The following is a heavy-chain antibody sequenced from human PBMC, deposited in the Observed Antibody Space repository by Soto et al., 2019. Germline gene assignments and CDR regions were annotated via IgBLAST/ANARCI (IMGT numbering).Heavy chain of an antibody. J-gene: IGHJ3*02. V-gene: IGHV3-30*04. CDR1: GFTFSSYA. CDR3: AREGSVGANAFDI. CDR2: ISYDGSNK. Sequence: GGSLRLSCAASGFTFSSYAMHWVRQAPGKGLEWVAVISYDGSNKYYADSVKGRLTISRDNSKNTLYLQMNSLRAEDTAVYYCAREGSVGANAFDIWGQGTMVTVSS. D-gene: IGHD1-26*01.